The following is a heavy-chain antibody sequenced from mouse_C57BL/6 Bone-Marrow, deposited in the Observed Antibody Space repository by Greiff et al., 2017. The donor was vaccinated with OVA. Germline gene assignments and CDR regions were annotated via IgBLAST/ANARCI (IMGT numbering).Heavy chain of an antibody. CDR1: GYTFTSYW. Sequence: QVHVKQPGAELVRPGTSVKLSCKASGYTFTSYWMHWVKQRPGQGLEWIGVIDPSDSYTNYNQKFKGKATLTVDTSSSTAYMQLSSLTSEDSAVYYCARGDYYGSRNYFDYWGQGTTLTVSS. J-gene: IGHJ2*01. V-gene: IGHV1-59*01. D-gene: IGHD1-1*01. CDR2: IDPSDSYT. CDR3: ARGDYYGSRNYFDY.